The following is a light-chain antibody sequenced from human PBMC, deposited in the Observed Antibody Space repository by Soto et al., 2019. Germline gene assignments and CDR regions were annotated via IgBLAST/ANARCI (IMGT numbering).Light chain of an antibody. J-gene: IGKJ1*01. Sequence: EIVMTQSPAPLSVSPGERATLSCRASQSVSSNLAWYQQKPGQAPRLLIYGASSRATGIPARFSGSGSGTEFTLTISSLQSDDFGVYYCQQYNHWPGKTFGQGTKVDIK. V-gene: IGKV3-15*01. CDR3: QQYNHWPGKT. CDR1: QSVSSN. CDR2: GAS.